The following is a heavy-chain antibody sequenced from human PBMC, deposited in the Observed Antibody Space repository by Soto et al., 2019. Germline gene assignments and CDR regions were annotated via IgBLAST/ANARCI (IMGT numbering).Heavy chain of an antibody. V-gene: IGHV1-69*13. J-gene: IGHJ4*02. D-gene: IGHD3-22*01. CDR3: ARQFDPDTTDYYYAY. CDR1: GCTFSRNT. CDR2: IMPIFGSA. Sequence: SVKVSCKASGCTFSRNTISCVRQAPGQVLEWMGGIMPIFGSANYAQKFQGRVTITADENTRTVYMELSRLRSEDTAVYYCARQFDPDTTDYYYAYWGQGTLVTVSS.